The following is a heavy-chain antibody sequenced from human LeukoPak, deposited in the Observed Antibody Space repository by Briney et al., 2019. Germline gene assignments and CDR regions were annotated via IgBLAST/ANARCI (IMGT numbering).Heavy chain of an antibody. J-gene: IGHJ1*01. Sequence: GGSLRLSCAASGFSASNNYMSWVRQAPGKGLEWVSVIYSGGSTFYADSVKGRFTISRDNSTNTLYLQMNSLRAEDTAVYYCASDSYSPEYFQHWGQGTLVTVSS. CDR1: GFSASNNY. CDR2: IYSGGST. D-gene: IGHD2-15*01. CDR3: ASDSYSPEYFQH. V-gene: IGHV3-66*01.